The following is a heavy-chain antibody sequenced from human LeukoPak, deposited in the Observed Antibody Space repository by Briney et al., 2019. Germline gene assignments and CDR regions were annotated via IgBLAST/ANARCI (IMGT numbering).Heavy chain of an antibody. Sequence: ASVKVSCKASGYTFTTYYMHWVRHAPGQGLEWMGIINPSGGSTSYAQKFQGRVTITRDTSTSTVYMELSSLRSEDTAVYYCARVAQYSNGCHYWGQGTLVTVSS. J-gene: IGHJ4*02. CDR1: GYTFTTYY. V-gene: IGHV1-46*01. CDR2: INPSGGST. CDR3: ARVAQYSNGCHY. D-gene: IGHD6-19*01.